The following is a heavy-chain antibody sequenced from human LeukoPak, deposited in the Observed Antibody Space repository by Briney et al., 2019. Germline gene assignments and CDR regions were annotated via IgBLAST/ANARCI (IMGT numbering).Heavy chain of an antibody. Sequence: GASVKVSCKASGGTFISYAISWVRQAPGQGLEWMGGIIPIFGTANYVQKFQGRVTITTDESTSTAYMELSSLRSEDTAVYYCARSDKRWLQSSPLDYWGQGTLVTVS. V-gene: IGHV1-69*05. J-gene: IGHJ4*02. D-gene: IGHD5-24*01. CDR1: GGTFISYA. CDR3: ARSDKRWLQSSPLDY. CDR2: IIPIFGTA.